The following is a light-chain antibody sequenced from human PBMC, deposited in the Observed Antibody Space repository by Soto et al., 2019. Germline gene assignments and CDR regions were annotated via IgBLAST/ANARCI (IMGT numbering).Light chain of an antibody. Sequence: QAVVTQPPSVSGAPGQRVTISCTGTNSNIGSDYGVHWYQQFPGTAPKLLIYGNSNRPSGVPDRFSGSKSGTSASLAITGLQAEDEADYYCQSYDRSLRACVFGTGTQLTVL. V-gene: IGLV1-40*01. CDR3: QSYDRSLRACV. CDR1: NSNIGSDYG. J-gene: IGLJ1*01. CDR2: GNS.